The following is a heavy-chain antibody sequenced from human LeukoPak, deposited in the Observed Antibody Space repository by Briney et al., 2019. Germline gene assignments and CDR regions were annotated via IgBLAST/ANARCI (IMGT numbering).Heavy chain of an antibody. D-gene: IGHD2-21*02. CDR2: INPSGGST. Sequence: ASVKVSCKASGYTFTSYYMHWLRQAPGQGLEWMGIINPSGGSTSYAQKFQGRVTMTRDTSTSTVYMELSSLRSEDTAVYYCARDPGGGDVDYWGQGTLVTVSS. CDR3: ARDPGGGDVDY. V-gene: IGHV1-46*01. J-gene: IGHJ4*02. CDR1: GYTFTSYY.